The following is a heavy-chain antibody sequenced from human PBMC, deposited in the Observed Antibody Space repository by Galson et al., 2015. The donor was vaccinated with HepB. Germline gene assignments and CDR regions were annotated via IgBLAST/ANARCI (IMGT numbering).Heavy chain of an antibody. CDR1: GFTFSSYW. J-gene: IGHJ6*02. CDR2: INRDGSST. CDR3: ATLRSDFWSGYNHNYYAMDV. V-gene: IGHV3-74*03. D-gene: IGHD3-3*01. Sequence: SLRLSCAASGFTFSSYWMHWVRQAPGKGLVWVSRINRDGSSTTYADSVKGRFTISRDNAKNTLYLQMDSLRAEDTAVYYCATLRSDFWSGYNHNYYAMDVWGQGTTVIVSS.